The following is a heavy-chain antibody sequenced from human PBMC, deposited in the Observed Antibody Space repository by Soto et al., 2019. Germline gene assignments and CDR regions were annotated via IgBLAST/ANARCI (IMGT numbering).Heavy chain of an antibody. V-gene: IGHV6-1*01. CDR2: TYYRSKWYN. Sequence: SQTLSLTCAISGDSVSSNSAAWNWIRQSPWRGLEWLGRTYYRSKWYNDYAVSVKSRITINPDTSKNQFSLQLNSVTPEDTAVYYCARDLALLWFGELNYYYYGMDVWGQGTTVTVSS. J-gene: IGHJ6*02. CDR1: GDSVSSNSAA. D-gene: IGHD3-10*01. CDR3: ARDLALLWFGELNYYYYGMDV.